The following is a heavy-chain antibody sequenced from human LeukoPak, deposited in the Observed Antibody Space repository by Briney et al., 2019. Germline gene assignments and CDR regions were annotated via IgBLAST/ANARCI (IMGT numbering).Heavy chain of an antibody. Sequence: PGGSLRLSCAGSGFTFSTYAMSWVRQAPGKGREWVSSISDNGYTTYYANSVRGRFTISRDNSKNTVYLQMIGLRGEDTAVYFCAKYYYDSSGYYYAAPLDSWGQGTLVTVFS. J-gene: IGHJ4*02. CDR3: AKYYYDSSGYYYAAPLDS. CDR1: GFTFSTYA. D-gene: IGHD3-22*01. CDR2: ISDNGYTT. V-gene: IGHV3-23*01.